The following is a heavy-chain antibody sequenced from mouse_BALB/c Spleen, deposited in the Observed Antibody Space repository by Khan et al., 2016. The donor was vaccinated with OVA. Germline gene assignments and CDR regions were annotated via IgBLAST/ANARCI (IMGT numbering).Heavy chain of an antibody. CDR2: ISYSSST. Sequence: EVQLQESGPGLVKPSQSLSRTCTVTGYSITSGYGWNSTRQFPGTQLEWTGYISYSSSTNYNPTLNSRISITRDTSKNQFFLQLNSVTTEDTATDYCARTARRTYWGQGTTLTVS. J-gene: IGHJ2*01. CDR3: ARTARRTY. V-gene: IGHV3-2*02. D-gene: IGHD1-2*01. CDR1: GYSITSGYG.